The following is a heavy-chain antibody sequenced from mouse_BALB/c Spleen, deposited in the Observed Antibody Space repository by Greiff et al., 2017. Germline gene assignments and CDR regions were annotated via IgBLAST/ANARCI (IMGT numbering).Heavy chain of an antibody. CDR1: GFSLTSYG. CDR3: AREADDGYYKDYFDY. V-gene: IGHV2-9*02. CDR2: IWAGGST. D-gene: IGHD2-3*01. Sequence: VQLKESGPGLVAPSQSLSITCTVSGFSLTSYGVHWVRQPPGKGLEWLGVIWAGGSTNYNSALMSRLSISKDNSKSQVFLKMNSLQTDDTAMYYCAREADDGYYKDYFDYWGQGTTLTVSS. J-gene: IGHJ2*01.